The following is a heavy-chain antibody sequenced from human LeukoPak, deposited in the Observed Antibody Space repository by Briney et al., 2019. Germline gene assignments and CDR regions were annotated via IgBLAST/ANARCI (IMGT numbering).Heavy chain of an antibody. D-gene: IGHD2-2*01. V-gene: IGHV1-69*13. CDR2: IIPIFGTA. J-gene: IGHJ6*02. Sequence: GASVKVSCKASGGTFSSYAISWVRQAPGQGLEWMGGIIPIFGTANYAQKFQGRVTITVDESTSTAYMELSSLRSEDTAVYYCARSAVPAAMYGPIRWLYYGMDVWGQGTTVTVSS. CDR1: GGTFSSYA. CDR3: ARSAVPAAMYGPIRWLYYGMDV.